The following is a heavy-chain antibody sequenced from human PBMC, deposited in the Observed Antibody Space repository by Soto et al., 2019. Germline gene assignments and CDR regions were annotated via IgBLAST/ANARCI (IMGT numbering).Heavy chain of an antibody. V-gene: IGHV1-69*12. Sequence: QVQLVQSGAEVKKPGSSVKVSCKASGGTFSSYPISWVRQAPGQGLEWMGGIIPIFGTANYAQKFQGRVTITADESTSTAYMELSSLRSEDTAVYYCASYPPDCISTSCYVRYWGQGTLVTVSS. J-gene: IGHJ4*02. CDR1: GGTFSSYP. CDR2: IIPIFGTA. CDR3: ASYPPDCISTSCYVRY. D-gene: IGHD2-2*01.